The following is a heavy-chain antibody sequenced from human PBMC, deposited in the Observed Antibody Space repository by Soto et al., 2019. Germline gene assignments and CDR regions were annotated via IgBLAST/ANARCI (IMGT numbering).Heavy chain of an antibody. Sequence: SETLSLTCSVSGDSISTSYWSWIRQPAEKRPEWIGYVYHTGRTSYNPSLKSRVSISMDTSKNQFSLNLDSVTAADTAVYFCARDFAYFDSWGQGTLVTVSS. CDR3: ARDFAYFDS. D-gene: IGHD3-3*01. J-gene: IGHJ4*02. CDR2: VYHTGRT. CDR1: GDSISTSY. V-gene: IGHV4-59*01.